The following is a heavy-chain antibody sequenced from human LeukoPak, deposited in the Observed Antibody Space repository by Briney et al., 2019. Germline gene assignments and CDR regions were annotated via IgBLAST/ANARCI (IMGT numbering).Heavy chain of an antibody. CDR3: ARYGVAWVNWFDP. CDR2: INPSGGST. CDR1: GYTFTSYY. V-gene: IGHV1-46*01. Sequence: ASVKVSCKASGYTFTSYYMHWVRQAPGQGLEWMGIINPSGGSTSYAQKFQGRVTITADESTSTAYMELSSLRSEDTAVYYCARYGVAWVNWFDPWGQGTLVTVSS. J-gene: IGHJ5*02. D-gene: IGHD2-15*01.